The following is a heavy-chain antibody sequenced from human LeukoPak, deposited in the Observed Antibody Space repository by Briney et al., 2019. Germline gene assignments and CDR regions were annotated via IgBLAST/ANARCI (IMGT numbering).Heavy chain of an antibody. D-gene: IGHD3-3*01. Sequence: ASVKVSCKASGGTFSSYAISWVRQAPGQGLEWMGGIIPIFGTANYAQKLQGRVTMTTDTSTSTAYMELRSLRSDDTAVYYCARAVFDNWFDPWGQGTLVTVSS. CDR2: IIPIFGTA. J-gene: IGHJ5*02. CDR1: GGTFSSYA. CDR3: ARAVFDNWFDP. V-gene: IGHV1-69*05.